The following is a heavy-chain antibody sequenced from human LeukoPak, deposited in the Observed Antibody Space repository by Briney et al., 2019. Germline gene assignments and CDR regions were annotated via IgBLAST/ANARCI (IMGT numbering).Heavy chain of an antibody. CDR2: IILILGIA. V-gene: IGHV1-69*04. J-gene: IGHJ6*02. CDR1: VGTFSSYA. Sequence: SVKVSCKASVGTFSSYAISWVRKAPGQGLEWMGRIILILGIANYSQKFQGSVTITADKSTSTAYMELSSLRSEDTAVYYCGAVGYCGGDCYYYYGMDVWGQGTTVTVSS. CDR3: GAVGYCGGDCYYYYGMDV. D-gene: IGHD2-21*02.